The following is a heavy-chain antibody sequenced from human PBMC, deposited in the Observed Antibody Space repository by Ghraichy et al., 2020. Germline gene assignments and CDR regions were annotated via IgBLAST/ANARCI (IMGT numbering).Heavy chain of an antibody. CDR2: TYHDGTT. Sequence: SQTLSLTCAVSGDVIGAGGYSWSWIRQSPGKGLEWVVYTYHDGTTNLTPSLKNRVTILVDKSKNQFSLNLSSLTAADTAVYYCARGAHDYAFDFWGQGAPVTVTS. V-gene: IGHV4-30-2*06. D-gene: IGHD4-17*01. CDR3: ARGAHDYAFDF. CDR1: GDVIGAGGYS. J-gene: IGHJ4*02.